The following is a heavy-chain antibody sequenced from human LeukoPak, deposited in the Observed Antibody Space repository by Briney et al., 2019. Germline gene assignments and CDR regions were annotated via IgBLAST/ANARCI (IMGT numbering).Heavy chain of an antibody. CDR1: GFTFSSYG. Sequence: PGKSLRLSCAASGFTFSSYGMHWVRQAPGKGLEWVAVIWYDGSNKYYADSVKGRFTISRDNSKNTLYLQMNSLRAEDTAVYYCARESSGWYFDYWGQGTLVTASS. CDR2: IWYDGSNK. CDR3: ARESSGWYFDY. J-gene: IGHJ4*02. V-gene: IGHV3-33*01. D-gene: IGHD6-19*01.